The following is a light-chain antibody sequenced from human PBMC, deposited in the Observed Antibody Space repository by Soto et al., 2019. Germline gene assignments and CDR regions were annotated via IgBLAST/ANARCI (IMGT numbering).Light chain of an antibody. CDR2: EVS. CDR1: SSDVSDYNY. J-gene: IGLJ1*01. Sequence: QSALTQPPSASGSPGQSVTISCTGTSSDVSDYNYVSWYQQHPGKAPKLMIYEVSKRPSGVPDRFSGSKSGNTASLTVSGLQAEDEVDYYCSSYAGSNNYVFGIGTKVTVL. CDR3: SSYAGSNNYV. V-gene: IGLV2-8*01.